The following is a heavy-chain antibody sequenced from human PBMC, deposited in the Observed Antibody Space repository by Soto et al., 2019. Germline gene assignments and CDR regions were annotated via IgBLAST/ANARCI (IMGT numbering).Heavy chain of an antibody. CDR3: ARGHDGYSLYFDF. CDR1: DGSISSGGYY. CDR2: IYHSGSS. V-gene: IGHV4-31*03. Sequence: SETLSLTCTVADGSISSGGYYWSWIRQPPGQVLEWIGYIYHSGSSYSNPSLESRITMSVDTSKNQFSLRLTSVTAADTAVYYCARGHDGYSLYFDFWGPGILVTVSS. D-gene: IGHD5-18*01. J-gene: IGHJ4*02.